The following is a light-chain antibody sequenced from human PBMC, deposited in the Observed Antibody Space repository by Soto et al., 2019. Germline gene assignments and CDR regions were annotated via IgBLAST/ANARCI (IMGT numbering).Light chain of an antibody. V-gene: IGLV2-14*01. CDR2: DVS. CDR3: SSYTITTTSCV. Sequence: QSVLTQPASVSGSPGQSITISCTGTSNDFGGYNYVSWYQQYPDKAPTLIIYDVSNRPSGVATRFSGSKSGNRASLTISGLQAEDEADYYCSSYTITTTSCVFGTGIKVTVL. CDR1: SNDFGGYNY. J-gene: IGLJ1*01.